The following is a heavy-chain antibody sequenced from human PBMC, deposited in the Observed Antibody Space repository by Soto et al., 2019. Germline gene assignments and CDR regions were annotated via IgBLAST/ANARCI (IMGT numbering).Heavy chain of an antibody. CDR3: ARVSVQSPYYYDSSGYLLHQDY. CDR1: GYTFTSYG. Sequence: ASVKVSCKASGYTFTSYGISWVRQAPGQGLEWMGWISAYNGNTNYAQKLQGRVTMTTDTSTSTAYMELRSLRSDDTAVYYCARVSVQSPYYYDSSGYLLHQDYWGQGTLVTVSS. J-gene: IGHJ4*02. V-gene: IGHV1-18*01. CDR2: ISAYNGNT. D-gene: IGHD3-22*01.